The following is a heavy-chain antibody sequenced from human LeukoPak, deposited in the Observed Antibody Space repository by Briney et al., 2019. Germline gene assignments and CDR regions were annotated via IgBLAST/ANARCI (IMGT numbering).Heavy chain of an antibody. J-gene: IGHJ5*02. CDR3: ARGTVAAPNWFDP. D-gene: IGHD6-19*01. CDR2: ISSSSSYT. CDR1: GFTFSDYY. Sequence: GGSLLLSCAASGFTFSDYYMSWIRPAPGKGLEWVSYISSSSSYTNYADSVKGRFTISRDNAKNSLYLQMNSLRAEDTAVYYCARGTVAAPNWFDPWGQGTLVTVSS. V-gene: IGHV3-11*06.